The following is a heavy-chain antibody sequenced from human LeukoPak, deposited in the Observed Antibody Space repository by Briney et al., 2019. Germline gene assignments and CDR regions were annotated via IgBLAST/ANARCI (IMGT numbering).Heavy chain of an antibody. D-gene: IGHD3-22*01. V-gene: IGHV2-5*02. Sequence: SGPTLVNPTQTLTLTCTFSGFSLSYDGVGVGWIRQPPGKALEWLALIYWDGGKRYSPSLTSRLTITKVPSKNQVVLTMTDTDPVDTGTYYCARRRDDYYDSSGYTYAFDIWGQGTLVTVSS. CDR1: GFSLSYDGVG. J-gene: IGHJ3*02. CDR3: ARRRDDYYDSSGYTYAFDI. CDR2: IYWDGGK.